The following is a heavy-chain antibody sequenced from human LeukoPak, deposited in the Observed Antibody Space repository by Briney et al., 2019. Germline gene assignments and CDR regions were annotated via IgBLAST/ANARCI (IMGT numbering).Heavy chain of an antibody. J-gene: IGHJ4*02. V-gene: IGHV3-15*01. D-gene: IGHD3-10*01. CDR3: VTDLGLTMIRGVLVS. Sequence: GGSLRLSCADSGFRFTNAWSTWVRQAPGKGLEWVGRIKSKGDGETTDYAAPVKGRFIMSRDDSKATLYLQMNFLITEDTAVYYCVTDLGLTMIRGVLVSWGQGTLVTVSS. CDR1: GFRFTNAW. CDR2: IKSKGDGETT.